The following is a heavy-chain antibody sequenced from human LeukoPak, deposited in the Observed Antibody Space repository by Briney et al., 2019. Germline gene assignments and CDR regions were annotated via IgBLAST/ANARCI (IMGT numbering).Heavy chain of an antibody. CDR3: ARDWDYRGMDV. D-gene: IGHD4/OR15-4a*01. CDR2: INVYNGNT. Sequence: ASVKVSCKASGYTFTGYYMHWVRQAPGQGLEWMGWINVYNGNTNYAQKFQGRVTVTTDTSTTTAYMELTSLRSDDTAVYYCARDWDYRGMDVWGQGTTVTVSS. CDR1: GYTFTGYY. V-gene: IGHV1-18*04. J-gene: IGHJ6*02.